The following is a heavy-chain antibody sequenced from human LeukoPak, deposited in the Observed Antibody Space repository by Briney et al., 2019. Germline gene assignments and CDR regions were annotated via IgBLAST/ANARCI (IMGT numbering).Heavy chain of an antibody. D-gene: IGHD3-10*01. Sequence: SETLSLTCTVSGYSISSGYYWGWIRQPPGKGLEWIGSIYHSGSTYYNPSLKSRVTISVDTSKNQFSLKLSSVTAADTAVYYCARGANRRGNWFDPWGQGTLVTVSS. CDR1: GYSISSGYY. CDR3: ARGANRRGNWFDP. J-gene: IGHJ5*02. CDR2: IYHSGST. V-gene: IGHV4-38-2*02.